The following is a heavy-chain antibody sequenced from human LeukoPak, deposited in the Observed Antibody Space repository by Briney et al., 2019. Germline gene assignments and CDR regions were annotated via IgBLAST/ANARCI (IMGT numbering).Heavy chain of an antibody. CDR1: GYNFTDFG. J-gene: IGHJ4*02. CDR3: ARGGRNIRFGVVKMNEGFFDY. CDR2: INTYNYNT. V-gene: IGHV1-18*01. Sequence: ASVKVSCKASGYNFTDFGFSWVRQAPGQGLQWLGWINTYNYNTHYSQNFQGRVTMTTDTSTTTAYLELTSLRSDDTAIYYCARGGRNIRFGVVKMNEGFFDYWGQGSLVTVSS. D-gene: IGHD3-3*01.